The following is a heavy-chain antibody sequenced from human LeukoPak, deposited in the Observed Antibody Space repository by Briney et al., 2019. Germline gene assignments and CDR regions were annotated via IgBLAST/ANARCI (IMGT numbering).Heavy chain of an antibody. V-gene: IGHV3-30*18. CDR3: AKVRYGDYHYFDY. J-gene: IGHJ4*02. CDR1: GFTFSSYG. CDR2: ISYDGSNK. Sequence: GGSLRLSCAASGFTFSSYGMHWVRKAPGKGLEWVAVISYDGSNKYYADSVKGRFTISRDNSKNTLYLQMNSLRAEDTAVYYCAKVRYGDYHYFDYWGQGTLVTVSS. D-gene: IGHD4-17*01.